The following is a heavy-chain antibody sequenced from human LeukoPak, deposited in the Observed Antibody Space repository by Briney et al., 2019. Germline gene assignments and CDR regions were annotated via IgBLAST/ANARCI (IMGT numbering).Heavy chain of an antibody. CDR1: GYTFTGYY. CDR2: INPNSGGT. J-gene: IGHJ4*02. CDR3: ARSGYSSGWFWLGIDY. V-gene: IGHV1-2*02. Sequence: ASVKVSCKASGYTFTGYYMHWVRQAPGQGLEWMGWINPNSGGTNYAQKFRGRVTMTRDTSISTAYMELSRLRSDDTAVYYCARSGYSSGWFWLGIDYWGQGTLVTVSS. D-gene: IGHD6-19*01.